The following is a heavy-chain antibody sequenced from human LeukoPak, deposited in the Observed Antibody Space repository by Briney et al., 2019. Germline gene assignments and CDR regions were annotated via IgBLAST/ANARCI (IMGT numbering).Heavy chain of an antibody. V-gene: IGHV4-38-2*02. CDR1: GYSVSSGFY. CDR3: ARANYYDSSGYSRGAFDV. J-gene: IGHJ3*01. Sequence: SETLSLTCSVSGYSVSSGFYWGWIRQPPGKGLEWIGTIFHSGSTYYNPSLKSRVTISVDTSKNQFSLKLSSVTAADTAVYYCARANYYDSSGYSRGAFDVWAQGTMVTVSS. D-gene: IGHD3-22*01. CDR2: IFHSGST.